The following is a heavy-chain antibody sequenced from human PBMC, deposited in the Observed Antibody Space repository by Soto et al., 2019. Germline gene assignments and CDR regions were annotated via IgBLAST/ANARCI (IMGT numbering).Heavy chain of an antibody. V-gene: IGHV3-30-3*01. J-gene: IGHJ6*02. CDR1: GFTFSSYA. D-gene: IGHD3-22*01. CDR3: ARDKGVVMTTHYYGMDV. CDR2: ISYDGSNK. Sequence: GGSLRLSCAASGFTFSSYAMHWVRQAPGKGLEWVAVISYDGSNKYYADSVKGRFTISRDNSRNTLYLQMNSLRAEDTAVYYCARDKGVVMTTHYYGMDVWGQGTTVTVSS.